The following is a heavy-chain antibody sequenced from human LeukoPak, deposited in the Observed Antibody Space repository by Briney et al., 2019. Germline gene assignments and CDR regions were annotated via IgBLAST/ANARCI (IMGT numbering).Heavy chain of an antibody. J-gene: IGHJ4*02. Sequence: GGSLRLSCAASGFTFNSYWMSWVRQAPGKGLEWVANINQDGSENYYLDSVKGRFTISRDNAKNSLYLQMNSLRAEDTAVCYCARGPLGYCSVTSCSFDSWGQGTLVTVSS. CDR2: INQDGSEN. CDR1: GFTFNSYW. CDR3: ARGPLGYCSVTSCSFDS. V-gene: IGHV3-7*01. D-gene: IGHD2-2*01.